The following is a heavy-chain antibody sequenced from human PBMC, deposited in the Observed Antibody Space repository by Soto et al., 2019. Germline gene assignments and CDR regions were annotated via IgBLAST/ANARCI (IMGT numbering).Heavy chain of an antibody. Sequence: ASVKVSCKASGYTFTGYYMHWVRQAPGQGLEWMGWINPNSGGTNYAQKFQGRVTITRDTSASTAYMELSSLRSEDTAVYYCAREVKGSNYVSWFDPWGQGTLVTVSS. J-gene: IGHJ5*02. CDR1: GYTFTGYY. D-gene: IGHD4-4*01. CDR3: AREVKGSNYVSWFDP. V-gene: IGHV1-2*02. CDR2: INPNSGGT.